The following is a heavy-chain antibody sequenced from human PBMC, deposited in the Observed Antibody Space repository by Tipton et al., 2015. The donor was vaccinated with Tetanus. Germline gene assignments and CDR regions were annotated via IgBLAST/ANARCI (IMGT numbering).Heavy chain of an antibody. Sequence: LRLSCTVSGDSISSGGYYWSWIRQHPGKGLEWIGYIYYSGSTYYNPSLKSRVTISVDTSKNQFSLKLSSVTAADTAVYYCARGGLTPYEKDYWGQGTLVTVSS. D-gene: IGHD3-3*01. CDR3: ARGGLTPYEKDY. J-gene: IGHJ4*02. CDR2: IYYSGST. CDR1: GDSISSGGYY. V-gene: IGHV4-31*02.